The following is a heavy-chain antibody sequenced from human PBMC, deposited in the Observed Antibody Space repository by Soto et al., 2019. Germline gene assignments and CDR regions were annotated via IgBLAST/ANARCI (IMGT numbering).Heavy chain of an antibody. V-gene: IGHV1-69*01. CDR2: TIPNFGTA. Sequence: QVQLVQSGAEVKKPGSSVKVSCKASGGGSFSSFSITWVRQAPRQGLEWMGGTIPNFGTADYAQKFQDRVTLSADEKTRTAYMELRSLTSEDTAVYYGARGWGHSDSSGYYMYFDVWGQGTPVTVS. CDR3: ARGWGHSDSSGYYMYFDV. CDR1: GGGSFSSFS. D-gene: IGHD3-22*01. J-gene: IGHJ4*02.